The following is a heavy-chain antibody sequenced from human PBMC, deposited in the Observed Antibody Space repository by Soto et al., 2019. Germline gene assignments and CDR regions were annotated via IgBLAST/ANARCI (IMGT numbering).Heavy chain of an antibody. CDR1: GASISSRDYY. Sequence: ETLSLTCSVSGASISSRDYYWGWIRQTPGKGLEWIGNIDYNGVTYYNPSLKSRVTVSKDTSKNQFSLKVASVTAADTAIYYCGRVMIGTSRHTDSGYWGQGTQVTVSS. D-gene: IGHD2-2*01. V-gene: IGHV4-39*01. J-gene: IGHJ4*02. CDR3: GRVMIGTSRHTDSGY. CDR2: IDYNGVT.